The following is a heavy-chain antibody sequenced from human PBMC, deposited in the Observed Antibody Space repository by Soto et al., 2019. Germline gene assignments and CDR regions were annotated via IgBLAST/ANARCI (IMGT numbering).Heavy chain of an antibody. J-gene: IGHJ4*02. CDR2: IRGSGGST. CDR3: AKDRGYFYGPGSSIYYFDY. CDR1: GFTFASYV. Sequence: EVQLLESGGGLVQPGGSLRLSCAASGFTFASYVMNWVRQAPGKGLEWVSGIRGSGGSTYYADPAKGRFTISRDNSKNTLYLQMNSLRAEDTAVYYCAKDRGYFYGPGSSIYYFDYWGQGTLVTVSS. V-gene: IGHV3-23*01. D-gene: IGHD3-10*01.